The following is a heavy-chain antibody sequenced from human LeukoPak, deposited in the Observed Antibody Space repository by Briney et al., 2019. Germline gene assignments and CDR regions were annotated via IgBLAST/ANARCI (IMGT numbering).Heavy chain of an antibody. J-gene: IGHJ5*02. CDR2: IYYRGST. CDR3: ARHRRNSSGWYVSWFDP. CDR1: GGSISSFQ. D-gene: IGHD6-19*01. Sequence: SETPSLTCTVSGGSISSFQWSWIRQPPGKGLEWIGYIYYRGSTNYNPSLKSRVTISVDTSKNQFSLKLSSVTAADTAVYYCARHRRNSSGWYVSWFDPWGQGTLVTVSS. V-gene: IGHV4-59*08.